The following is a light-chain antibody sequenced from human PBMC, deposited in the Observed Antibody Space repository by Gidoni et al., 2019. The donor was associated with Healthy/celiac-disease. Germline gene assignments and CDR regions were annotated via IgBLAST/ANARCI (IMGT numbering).Light chain of an antibody. CDR3: QQYNSWVT. Sequence: DIQMTQSPSTLSAPVGDRVTITCRASQSISSWLAWYQQKPGKAPKLLIYKASSLESGVPSRFSGSGSGTEFTLTISSLQPDDFATYYCQQYNSWVTFGQGTKVEIK. V-gene: IGKV1-5*03. J-gene: IGKJ1*01. CDR2: KAS. CDR1: QSISSW.